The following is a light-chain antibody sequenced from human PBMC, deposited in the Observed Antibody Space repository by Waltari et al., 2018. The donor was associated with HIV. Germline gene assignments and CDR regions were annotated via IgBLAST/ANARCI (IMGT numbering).Light chain of an antibody. J-gene: IGLJ2*01. CDR3: QVWDGSSDHPKVV. CDR2: DDS. V-gene: IGLV3-21*02. CDR1: NIGTKN. Sequence: SYVLTQPPSVSVAPGQTATITCGGNNIGTKNDQWYQQKPGQAPVLVVYDDSDRPSGIPERFSGSNSGNTATLTISRVEVGDEADYYCQVWDGSSDHPKVVLGGGTKLTVL.